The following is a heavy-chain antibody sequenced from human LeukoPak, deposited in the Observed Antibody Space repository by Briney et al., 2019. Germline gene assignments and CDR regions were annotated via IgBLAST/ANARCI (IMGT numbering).Heavy chain of an antibody. CDR1: GFTFSSYE. CDR2: IKSKTDGGTT. CDR3: TTDPLQLLRYFDWLLDY. D-gene: IGHD3-9*01. V-gene: IGHV3-15*01. J-gene: IGHJ4*02. Sequence: PGGSLRLSCAASGFTFSSYEMNWVRQAPGKGLEWVGRIKSKTDGGTTDYAAPVKGRFTISRDDSKNTLYLQMNSLKTEDTAVYYCTTDPLQLLRYFDWLLDYWGQGTLVTVSS.